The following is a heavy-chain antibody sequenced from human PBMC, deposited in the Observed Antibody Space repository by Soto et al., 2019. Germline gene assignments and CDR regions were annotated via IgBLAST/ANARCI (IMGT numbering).Heavy chain of an antibody. J-gene: IGHJ3*02. CDR3: VREGDSLTGYEVRRAFDI. CDR2: IYSGGTT. Sequence: GGSLRLSCAASGFHVSRNYMSWVRQAPGKGLEWVSVIYSGGTTYYADSVKGRFTLSRDNSKNTLYLQMNGLRAEDTAVYYCVREGDSLTGYEVRRAFDIWGQGTMVTVSS. V-gene: IGHV3-53*01. CDR1: GFHVSRNY. D-gene: IGHD3-9*01.